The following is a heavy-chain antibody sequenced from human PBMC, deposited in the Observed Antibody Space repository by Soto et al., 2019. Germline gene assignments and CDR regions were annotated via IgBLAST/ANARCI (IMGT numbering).Heavy chain of an antibody. J-gene: IGHJ4*02. Sequence: SETLSLTCSVSGGSFSSTSYYWGWVRQPPGKGLEWIGSIYYSGRTYYNPSLKSRITISVDTSKNQFSLKLSSVTAADTAVYYCARVGCSGGSCPPDYWGRGTLVTVSS. CDR3: ARVGCSGGSCPPDY. CDR2: IYYSGRT. D-gene: IGHD2-15*01. V-gene: IGHV4-39*01. CDR1: GGSFSSTSYY.